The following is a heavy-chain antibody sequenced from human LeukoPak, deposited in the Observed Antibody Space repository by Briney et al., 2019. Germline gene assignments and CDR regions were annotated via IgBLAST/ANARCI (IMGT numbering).Heavy chain of an antibody. CDR3: ARISDYGSRSSPYYFDY. J-gene: IGHJ4*02. D-gene: IGHD3-10*01. Sequence: SGPTLVNPTQTLTLTCTFSGFSLSTSGLGVGWIRQPPGKALEWLALIYWDDDKRYSPSLKSRLTISKDTSKNQVVLTMTNMDPVDTATYYCARISDYGSRSSPYYFDYWGQGTLVTVSS. CDR2: IYWDDDK. V-gene: IGHV2-5*02. CDR1: GFSLSTSGLG.